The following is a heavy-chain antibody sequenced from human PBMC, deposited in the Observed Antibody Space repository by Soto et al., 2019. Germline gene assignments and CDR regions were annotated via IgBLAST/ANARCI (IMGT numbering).Heavy chain of an antibody. CDR2: ISSSSSTI. CDR1: GFTFRSYS. Sequence: ESGGGLVQPGGSLRLSCAASGFTFRSYSMNWVRQAPGKGLEWVSYISSSSSTIYYADSVKGRFTISRDNAKNSLYLQMNSLRDEDTAVYYCASDIVDTAMVIGYYYGMDVWGQVTTVTVS. CDR3: ASDIVDTAMVIGYYYGMDV. D-gene: IGHD5-18*01. J-gene: IGHJ6*02. V-gene: IGHV3-48*02.